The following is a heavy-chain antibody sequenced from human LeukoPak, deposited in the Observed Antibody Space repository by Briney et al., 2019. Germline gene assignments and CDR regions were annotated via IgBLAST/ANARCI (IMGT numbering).Heavy chain of an antibody. V-gene: IGHV4-59*01. CDR2: IYYSGST. CDR1: GGSISSYY. D-gene: IGHD3-3*01. CDR3: ARGPPTFTISGVSLFNFDY. J-gene: IGHJ4*02. Sequence: PSETLSLTCTVSGGSISSYYWSWIRQPPGKGLEWIGYIYYSGSTNYNPSLKSRVTISVDTSKNQFSLKLSSVTAADTAVYYCARGPPTFTISGVSLFNFDYWGQGTLVTVSS.